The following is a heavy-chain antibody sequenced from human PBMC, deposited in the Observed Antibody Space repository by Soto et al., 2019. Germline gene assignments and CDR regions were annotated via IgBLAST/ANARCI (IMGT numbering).Heavy chain of an antibody. CDR3: ARDSSASATSYSFDY. CDR1: GYKFINHY. J-gene: IGHJ4*02. V-gene: IGHV1-46*01. Sequence: QVQLVQSGAEVKKPGASVKVSCKASGYKFINHYIHWVRQAPGVGLEWMGMINPNGGGTDYAQKFQGRGTMTTDTYASTVHMDLSSLRSEDTAVYFCARDSSASATSYSFDYWGPGTMFNVSS. D-gene: IGHD3-10*01. CDR2: INPNGGGT.